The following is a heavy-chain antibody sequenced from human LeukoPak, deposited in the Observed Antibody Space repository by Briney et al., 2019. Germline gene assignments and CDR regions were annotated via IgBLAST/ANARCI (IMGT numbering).Heavy chain of an antibody. D-gene: IGHD2-21*01. V-gene: IGHV3-15*01. J-gene: IGHJ4*02. CDR1: GFIVNKAW. CDR3: TPVMVEDRGF. Sequence: GGSLRLACAASGFIVNKAWTNWVRQERGECPGWVGCIKSNKDGGTTDYASPVEGRLIISRDYSKNTIYLQMNRLIIDDTAIYYCTPVMVEDRGFWGQGTLVTVSS. CDR2: IKSNKDGGTT.